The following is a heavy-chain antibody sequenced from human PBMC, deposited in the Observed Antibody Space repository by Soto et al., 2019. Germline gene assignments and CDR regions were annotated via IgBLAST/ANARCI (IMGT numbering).Heavy chain of an antibody. CDR3: AKFFVETGSNSGWPWSFHY. CDR1: GFTFSNYA. J-gene: IGHJ4*02. CDR2: SSGSGGTT. Sequence: EVQLLESGGGLVQPGRSLRLSCAASGFTFSNYAMSWVRQAPGQGLDWVSASSGSGGTTYYADSVKGRFTISRDNSKNTLFRQMTSLRAEDAAVYYCAKFFVETGSNSGWPWSFHYWGQGTLVTVSS. V-gene: IGHV3-23*01. D-gene: IGHD6-25*01.